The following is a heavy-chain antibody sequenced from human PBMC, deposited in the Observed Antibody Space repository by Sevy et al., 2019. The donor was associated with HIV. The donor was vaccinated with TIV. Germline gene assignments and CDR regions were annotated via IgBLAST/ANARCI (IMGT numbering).Heavy chain of an antibody. CDR1: GFTFSSYW. D-gene: IGHD5-18*01. CDR2: MKEDGSER. CDR3: VREGVGGYSYSLDC. J-gene: IGHJ4*02. Sequence: GGYLRLSCAASGFTFSSYWMSWVRQAPGKGLEWVATMKEDGSERNYVDSVKGRFTISRDNAKNSLYLQMNSLRAEDTAVYYCVREGVGGYSYSLDCLGQGTLVTVSS. V-gene: IGHV3-7*01.